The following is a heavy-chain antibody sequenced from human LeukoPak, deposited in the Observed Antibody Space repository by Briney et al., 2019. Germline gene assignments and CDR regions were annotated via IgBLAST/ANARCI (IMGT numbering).Heavy chain of an antibody. J-gene: IGHJ4*02. V-gene: IGHV5-51*01. CDR1: GXSFSMYW. CDR2: IYPGDSDT. CDR3: ARRGAGDYFDY. D-gene: IGHD6-19*01. Sequence: GESLKISCKGSGXSFSMYWIAWVRQMPGKGLECMGIIYPGDSDTRYSPSFQGQVTISADKSINTAYLRWSTLKASDIAMYYCARRGAGDYFDYWGQGALVTVSS.